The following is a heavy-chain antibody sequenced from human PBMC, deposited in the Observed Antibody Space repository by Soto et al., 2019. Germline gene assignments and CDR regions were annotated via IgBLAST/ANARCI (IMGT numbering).Heavy chain of an antibody. CDR1: GFTVSSKY. J-gene: IGHJ6*03. CDR2: IQSGGST. Sequence: EVQLVESGGGLVQPGGSLRLSCAASGFTVSSKYMSWVRQAPGKGLEWVSLIQSGGSTYYAGSVKGRFTISRDNSENTLFLQMNSLRVEDTAVYYCTRDDVTCSGGSCYGVHMDVWGKGTTVTVS. CDR3: TRDDVTCSGGSCYGVHMDV. V-gene: IGHV3-66*01. D-gene: IGHD2-15*01.